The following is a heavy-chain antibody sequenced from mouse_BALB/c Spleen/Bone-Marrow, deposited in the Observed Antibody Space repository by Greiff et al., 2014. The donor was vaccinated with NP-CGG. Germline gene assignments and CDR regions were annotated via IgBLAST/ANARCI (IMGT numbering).Heavy chain of an antibody. CDR1: GFNIKDTY. J-gene: IGHJ2*01. CDR2: IDPANGNT. D-gene: IGHD2-4*01. V-gene: IGHV14-3*02. CDR3: ALYYDYDVGY. Sequence: VQLKESGAELVKPGASVKLSCTASGFNIKDTYMHWVKQRPEQGLEWIGRIDPANGNTKYDPKFQGKATITADTSSNTAYLQLSSLTSEDTAVYYCALYYDYDVGYWGQGTLSQSPQ.